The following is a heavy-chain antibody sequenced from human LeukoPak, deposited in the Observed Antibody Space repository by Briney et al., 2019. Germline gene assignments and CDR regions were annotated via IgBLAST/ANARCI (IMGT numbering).Heavy chain of an antibody. J-gene: IGHJ3*02. D-gene: IGHD3-10*02. CDR3: ARHSDYVCDSRLDTDSFDM. CDR1: RDSLNSSHY. CDR2: MYHSGST. V-gene: IGHV4-38-2*01. Sequence: PESLSPTPGVSRDSLNSSHYWGWIRQTPGKGLGWIGGMYHSGSTYYNPSLKSRVPISIATSKNQFSLTLHSVTATDTAIYYCARHSDYVCDSRLDTDSFDMWGQGTMVTVSS.